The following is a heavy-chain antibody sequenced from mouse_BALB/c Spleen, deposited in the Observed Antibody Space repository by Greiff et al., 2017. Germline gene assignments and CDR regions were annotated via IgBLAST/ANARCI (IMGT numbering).Heavy chain of an antibody. CDR2: SRNKANDYTT. CDR1: GFTFSDFY. J-gene: IGHJ3*01. D-gene: IGHD2-3*01. CDR3: ARDAPDGYYRGFAY. V-gene: IGHV7-1*02. Sequence: EVQGVESGGGLVQPGGSLRLSCATSGFTFSDFYMEWVRQPPGKRLEWIAASRNKANDYTTEYSASVKGRFIVSRDTSQSILYLQMNALRAEDTAIYYCARDAPDGYYRGFAYWGQGTLVTVSA.